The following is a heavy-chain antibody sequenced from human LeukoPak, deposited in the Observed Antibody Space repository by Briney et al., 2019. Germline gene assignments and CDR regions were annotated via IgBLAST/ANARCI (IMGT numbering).Heavy chain of an antibody. D-gene: IGHD1-26*01. V-gene: IGHV1-18*01. CDR2: ISAYNGNT. CDR1: EYTFTSYG. J-gene: IGHJ4*02. CDR3: ARVTRILGPTPTNFDC. Sequence: APVKVSGKASEYTFTSYGITWVRQAPGQGLEWMGLISAYNGNTKDAQNVQGRVTMSTDTSTTTAYMELRSLRSDDTAVYYCARVTRILGPTPTNFDCWGQGTLVTVSS.